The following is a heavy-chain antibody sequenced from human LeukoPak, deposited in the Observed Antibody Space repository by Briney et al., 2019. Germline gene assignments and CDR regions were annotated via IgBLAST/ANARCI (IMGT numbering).Heavy chain of an antibody. J-gene: IGHJ3*02. CDR3: AREIVVVVAATPDAFDI. Sequence: PSETLSLTCAVYGGSFSGYYWSWIRQPPGKGLEWIGYIYYSGSTYYNPSLKSRVTISVDTSKNQFSLKLSSVTAADTAVYYCAREIVVVVAATPDAFDIWGQGTMVTVSS. V-gene: IGHV4-30-4*08. D-gene: IGHD2-15*01. CDR1: GGSFSGYY. CDR2: IYYSGST.